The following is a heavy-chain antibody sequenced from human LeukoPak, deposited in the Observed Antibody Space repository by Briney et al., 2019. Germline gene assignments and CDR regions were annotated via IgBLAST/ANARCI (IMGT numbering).Heavy chain of an antibody. J-gene: IGHJ6*02. Sequence: GGSLRRSGAAAGFTCSDYYMSWIRQAQGKGLEWVSFISSSGSTIYYAYYVKGRFTMSRDNAKHSLYLQMNRLRAEDTAVYYCVREVVVPAAIRAYYYYYGMDVWGQGTTVTVSS. V-gene: IGHV3-11*01. CDR2: ISSSGSTI. D-gene: IGHD2-2*02. CDR1: GFTCSDYY. CDR3: VREVVVPAAIRAYYYYYGMDV.